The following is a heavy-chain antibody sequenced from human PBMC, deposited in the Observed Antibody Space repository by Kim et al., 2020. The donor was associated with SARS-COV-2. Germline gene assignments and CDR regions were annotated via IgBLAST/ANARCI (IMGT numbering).Heavy chain of an antibody. CDR2: VRNN. CDR3: ARTRGFDY. D-gene: IGHD3-10*01. Sequence: VRNNYYAASLKGRFTISRDHSKNTLYLHMTSLRAEDTALYYCARTRGFDYWGQGTLVTVSS. V-gene: IGHV3-33*01. J-gene: IGHJ4*02.